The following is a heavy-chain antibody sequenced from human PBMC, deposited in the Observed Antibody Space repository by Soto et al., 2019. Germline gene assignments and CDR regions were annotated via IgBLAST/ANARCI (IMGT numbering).Heavy chain of an antibody. CDR1: GGTFSSYA. J-gene: IGHJ4*02. CDR2: IIPIFGTA. D-gene: IGHD6-13*01. CDR3: GRSYSSSWYVLFDY. Sequence: ASVKVSCKASGGTFSSYAIIWVRQAPGQGLEWMGGIIPIFGTANYAQKFQGRVTITADESTSTAYMELSSLRSEDTAVYYCGRSYSSSWYVLFDYWGQGTLVTVSS. V-gene: IGHV1-69*13.